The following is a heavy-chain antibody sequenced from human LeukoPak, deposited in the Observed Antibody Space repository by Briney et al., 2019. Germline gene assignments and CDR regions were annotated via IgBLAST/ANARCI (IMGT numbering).Heavy chain of an antibody. CDR1: GGSFSGYY. V-gene: IGHV4-34*01. D-gene: IGHD6-13*01. CDR3: ARAFFGAAAGTLFDY. Sequence: SEILSLTCAVYGGSFSGYYWSWIRQPPWKGLEWIGEINHSGSTNYSPSLKSRVTISVDTPKNQFSLKLSSVTAADTAVYYCARAFFGAAAGTLFDYWGQGTLVTVSS. J-gene: IGHJ4*02. CDR2: INHSGST.